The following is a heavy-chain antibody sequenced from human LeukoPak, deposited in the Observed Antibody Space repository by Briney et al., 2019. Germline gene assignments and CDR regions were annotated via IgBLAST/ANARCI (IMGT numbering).Heavy chain of an antibody. V-gene: IGHV1-2*02. Sequence: ASVKVSCKASGYSFTGYYIHWVRQSPGQGLECMGWISPNSGGTNYAQKFQGRVTMTRDTSISTVYMELSGLRSDDTAVYYCARRPDYGDYWGQGTLVTVSS. CDR3: ARRPDYGDY. CDR2: ISPNSGGT. J-gene: IGHJ4*02. CDR1: GYSFTGYY.